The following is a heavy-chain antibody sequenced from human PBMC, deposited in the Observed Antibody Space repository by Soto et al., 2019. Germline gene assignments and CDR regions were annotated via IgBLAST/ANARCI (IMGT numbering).Heavy chain of an antibody. D-gene: IGHD2-2*01. CDR1: GYTFTSYA. CDR2: INAGNGNT. V-gene: IGHV1-3*01. CDR3: ARGIVGYCSSTSCYYWFDP. J-gene: IGHJ5*02. Sequence: ASVKVSCKXSGYTFTSYAMHWVRQAPGQRLEWMGWINAGNGNTKYSQKFQGRVTITRDTSASTAYMELSSLRSEDTAVYYCARGIVGYCSSTSCYYWFDPWGQGTLVTVSS.